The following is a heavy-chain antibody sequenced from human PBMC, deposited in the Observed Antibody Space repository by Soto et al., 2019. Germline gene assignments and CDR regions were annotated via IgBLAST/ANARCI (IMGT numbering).Heavy chain of an antibody. D-gene: IGHD3-3*01. CDR1: GGSISSYS. CDR2: IFDSGNI. V-gene: IGHV4-4*07. J-gene: IGHJ6*02. CDR3: VAWSSYYTLDV. Sequence: QVQLQESGPGLVKTSETLSLTCSVSGGSISSYSWNWIRQPAGKGLEWIGRIFDSGNINYNPSLQNRGSMSLDKSKKQFSLTLPSVTAADTAVFYGVAWSSYYTLDVWGQGTTVTVS.